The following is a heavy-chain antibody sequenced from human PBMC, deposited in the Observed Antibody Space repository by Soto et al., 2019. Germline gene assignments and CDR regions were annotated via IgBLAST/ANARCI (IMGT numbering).Heavy chain of an antibody. J-gene: IGHJ4*02. V-gene: IGHV3-11*04. CDR2: ISSSGSTI. CDR1: GFTFTDYY. CDR3: AREIERLLGF. D-gene: IGHD3-3*01. Sequence: PGGSLRLSCAVSGFTFTDYYMSWIRQAPGKGLEWVSYISSSGSTIYYADSVKGRFTISRDNSKNTLYLQMNSPRAEDTAVYYCAREIERLLGFWGQGTLVTVSS.